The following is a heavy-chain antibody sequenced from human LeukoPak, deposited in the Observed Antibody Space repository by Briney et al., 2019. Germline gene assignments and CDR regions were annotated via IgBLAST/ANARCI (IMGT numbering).Heavy chain of an antibody. V-gene: IGHV4-4*07. CDR1: GGSISSYY. Sequence: SETLSLTCTVSGGSISSYYWSWIRQPAGKGLEWIGRIYTSGSTNYNPSLRSRVTMSVDTSKNQFSLKLSSVTAADTAVYYCARDFWNRGAFDIWGQGTMVTVSS. CDR2: IYTSGST. CDR3: ARDFWNRGAFDI. D-gene: IGHD1-1*01. J-gene: IGHJ3*02.